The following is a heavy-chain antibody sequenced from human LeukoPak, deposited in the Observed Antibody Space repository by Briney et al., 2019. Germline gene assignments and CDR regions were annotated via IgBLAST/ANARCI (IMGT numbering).Heavy chain of an antibody. CDR3: ARSRPYYFDY. D-gene: IGHD2-2*01. CDR1: GFTFSTYS. V-gene: IGHV3-48*02. Sequence: GGSLTLSCAASGFTFSTYSMNWVRQAPGKGLEWVSYINSSSSTIYYADSVKGRFTISRDNAKNSLYQQMNSLRDEDTAVYYCARSRPYYFDYWGQGTLVTVSS. J-gene: IGHJ4*02. CDR2: INSSSSTI.